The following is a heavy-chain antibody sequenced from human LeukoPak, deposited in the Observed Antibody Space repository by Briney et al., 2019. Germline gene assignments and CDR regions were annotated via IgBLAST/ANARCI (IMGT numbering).Heavy chain of an antibody. V-gene: IGHV1-69*13. CDR3: AREYDSSGYYYGPYFDY. J-gene: IGHJ4*02. CDR2: IIPIFGTA. D-gene: IGHD3-22*01. Sequence: SVKVSCKASGGTFSSYAISWVRQAPGQGLEWMGGIIPIFGTANYAQKFQGRVTITADESTSTAYMELSSLRSEDTAVYYCAREYDSSGYYYGPYFDYWGQGTLVTVSS. CDR1: GGTFSSYA.